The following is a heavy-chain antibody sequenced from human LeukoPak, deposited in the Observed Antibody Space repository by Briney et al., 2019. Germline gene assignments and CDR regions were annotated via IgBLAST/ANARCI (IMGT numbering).Heavy chain of an antibody. D-gene: IGHD7-27*01. V-gene: IGHV1-2*06. CDR1: GYTFSGYF. CDR2: INANSGGT. CDR3: ASDLSSTSNWELDY. Sequence: ASVKVSCKASGYTFSGYFIHWVRQAAGQGREWMGRINANSGGTEYAQNLQGRVTMTRDTSISTASMELSRLPSDDTAVYYCASDLSSTSNWELDYWGQGTLVTVSS. J-gene: IGHJ4*02.